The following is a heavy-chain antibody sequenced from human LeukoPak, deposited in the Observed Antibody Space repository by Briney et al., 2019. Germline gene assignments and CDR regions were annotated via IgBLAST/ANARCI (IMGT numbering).Heavy chain of an antibody. J-gene: IGHJ4*02. Sequence: ASVKVSCNASGYTFSGYCMHWVRQAPGHGLEWMGWINPSSGGTNYAQKFQGRVTMTRDTSISTAYMELSSLRSDDTAIYYCARDSSSGWDSFDYWGQGTLSPSPQ. CDR1: GYTFSGYC. CDR3: ARDSSSGWDSFDY. V-gene: IGHV1-2*02. D-gene: IGHD6-19*01. CDR2: INPSSGGT.